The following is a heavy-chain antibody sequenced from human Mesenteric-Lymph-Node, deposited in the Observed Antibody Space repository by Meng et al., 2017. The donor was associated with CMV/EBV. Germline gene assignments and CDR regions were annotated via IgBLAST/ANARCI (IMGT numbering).Heavy chain of an antibody. V-gene: IGHV4-4*02. J-gene: IGHJ4*02. Sequence: SETLSLTCAASGGSISSSNWWSWVRQPPGKGLEWIGEIYHSGSTNYNPSLKSRVTISVDKSKNQFSLKLSSVTAADTAVYYCARNRNYDSSGYYYFDYWGQGTLVTVSS. CDR3: ARNRNYDSSGYYYFDY. CDR2: IYHSGST. D-gene: IGHD3-22*01. CDR1: GGSISSSNW.